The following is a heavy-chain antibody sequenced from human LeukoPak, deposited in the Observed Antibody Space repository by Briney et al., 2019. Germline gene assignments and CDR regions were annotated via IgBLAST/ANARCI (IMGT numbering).Heavy chain of an antibody. CDR1: GFIFSSYS. Sequence: GGSLRLSCAVSGFIFSSYSMNWVRQAPGKGLEWISYISSSSSTIYYADSVKGRFTISRDNSKNTLYLQMNSLRAEDTAVYYYAKPARTDAFDIWGQGTMITVSS. D-gene: IGHD1-14*01. CDR3: AKPARTDAFDI. V-gene: IGHV3-48*01. CDR2: ISSSSSTI. J-gene: IGHJ3*02.